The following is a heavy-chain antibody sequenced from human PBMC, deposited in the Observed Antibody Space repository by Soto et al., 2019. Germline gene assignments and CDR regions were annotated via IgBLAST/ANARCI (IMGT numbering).Heavy chain of an antibody. CDR1: GYTFTSYG. V-gene: IGHV1-18*01. Sequence: ASVKVSCKASGYTFTSYGISWVRQAPGQGLEWMGWISAYNGNTNYAQKLQGRVTMTTDTSTSTAYMELRSLRSDDTAVYYCAIDEVAMVTFNWFDPWGQGSLVTVSS. CDR2: ISAYNGNT. CDR3: AIDEVAMVTFNWFDP. D-gene: IGHD5-18*01. J-gene: IGHJ5*02.